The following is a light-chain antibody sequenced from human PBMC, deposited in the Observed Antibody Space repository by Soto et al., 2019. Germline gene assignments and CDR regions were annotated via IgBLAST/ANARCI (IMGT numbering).Light chain of an antibody. Sequence: DIRMTQSPSSLSASVGDRVTITCRASQDISNDLGWYQQKPGKAPKRLIYAASSLQSGVPSRFSGSGSGTDFTLTISSLQPEDYATYYCLQHNDSPPTFGQGTKVEI. V-gene: IGKV1-17*01. CDR1: QDISND. J-gene: IGKJ1*01. CDR3: LQHNDSPPT. CDR2: AAS.